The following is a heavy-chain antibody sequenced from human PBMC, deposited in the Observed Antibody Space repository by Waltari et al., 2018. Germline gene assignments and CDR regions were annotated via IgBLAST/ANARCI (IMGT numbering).Heavy chain of an antibody. CDR2: IYGGSGST. Sequence: QVQLQESGPGLVKPSETLSLTCAVSGDSISGGYDWSWVRQPPGRGLEWLGYIYGGSGSTNYKPSLKNRVTISKDTSKNQFSLKLSSVTAADTAVYYCARQSCDQSGIYCYRDGFDFWGQGLRVTVSS. J-gene: IGHJ3*01. D-gene: IGHD2-2*02. CDR1: GDSISGGYD. CDR3: ARQSCDQSGIYCYRDGFDF. V-gene: IGHV4-38-2*01.